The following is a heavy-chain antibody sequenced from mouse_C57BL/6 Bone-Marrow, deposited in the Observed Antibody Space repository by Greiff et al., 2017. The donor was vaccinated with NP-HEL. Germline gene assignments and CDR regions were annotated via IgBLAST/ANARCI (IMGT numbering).Heavy chain of an antibody. V-gene: IGHV3-6*01. CDR2: ISYDGSN. CDR1: GYSITSGYY. Sequence: DVQLQESGPGLVKPSQSLSLTCSVTGYSITSGYYWNWIRQFPGNILEWMGYISYDGSNNYNPSLKNRISITRDTSKNQFFLKLNSVTTEDTATYYCARNPGRYFDVWGTGTTVTVSS. CDR3: ARNPGRYFDV. J-gene: IGHJ1*03.